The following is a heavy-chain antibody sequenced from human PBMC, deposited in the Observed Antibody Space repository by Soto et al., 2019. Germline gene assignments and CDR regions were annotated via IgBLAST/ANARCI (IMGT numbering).Heavy chain of an antibody. J-gene: IGHJ4*02. Sequence: SETLSLTCAVYGGSFSGYYWSWIRQPPGKGLEWIGEINHSGSTNYNPSLKSRVTISVDTSKNQFSLKLSSVTAADTAVYYCERVLERIAAAGEFFDYWGKGTLGTVSS. D-gene: IGHD6-13*01. CDR1: GGSFSGYY. V-gene: IGHV4-34*01. CDR3: ERVLERIAAAGEFFDY. CDR2: INHSGST.